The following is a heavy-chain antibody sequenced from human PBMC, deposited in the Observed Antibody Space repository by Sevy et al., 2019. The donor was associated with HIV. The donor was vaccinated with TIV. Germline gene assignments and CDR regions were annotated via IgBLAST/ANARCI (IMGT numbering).Heavy chain of an antibody. D-gene: IGHD7-27*01. CDR1: GFTFSSYA. CDR2: ISGSGGST. Sequence: GGSLRLSRAASGFTFSSYAMSWVRQAPGKGLEWVSAISGSGGSTYYADSVKGRFTISRDNSKNTLYLQMNSLRAEDTAVYYCAKDTRRNWGSHWYFDLWGRGTLVTVSS. CDR3: AKDTRRNWGSHWYFDL. J-gene: IGHJ2*01. V-gene: IGHV3-23*01.